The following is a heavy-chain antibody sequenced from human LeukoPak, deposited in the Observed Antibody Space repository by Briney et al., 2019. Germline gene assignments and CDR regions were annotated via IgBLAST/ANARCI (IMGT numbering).Heavy chain of an antibody. V-gene: IGHV5-10-1*01. J-gene: IGHJ4*02. CDR1: GYSCTSYW. CDR3: ARLAYCSSTSCQTYDY. D-gene: IGHD2-2*01. CDR2: IDPSDSYT. Sequence: GESLKISCKGSGYSCTSYWISWVRQMPGKGLEWMGRIDPSDSYTNYSPSFQGHVTISADKSISTAYLQWSSLKASDTAMYYCARLAYCSSTSCQTYDYWGQGTLVTVSS.